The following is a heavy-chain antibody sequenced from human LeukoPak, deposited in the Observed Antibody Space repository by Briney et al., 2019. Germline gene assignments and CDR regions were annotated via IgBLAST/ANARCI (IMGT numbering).Heavy chain of an antibody. CDR3: GRAEPIAAAAPFDY. D-gene: IGHD6-13*01. Sequence: ASVKVSCKASGYTFTGYYMHWVRQAPGQGLEWMGWINPNSGGTNYAQKFQGRVTMTRDTSISTAYMELSRLRSDDTAVYYCGRAEPIAAAAPFDYWGQGTLVTVSS. J-gene: IGHJ4*02. CDR2: INPNSGGT. CDR1: GYTFTGYY. V-gene: IGHV1-2*02.